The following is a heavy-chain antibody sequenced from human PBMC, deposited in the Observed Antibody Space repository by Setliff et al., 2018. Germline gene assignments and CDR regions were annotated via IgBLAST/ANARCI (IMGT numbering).Heavy chain of an antibody. CDR1: GGSVSSTSHY. Sequence: PSETLSLTCNVSGGSVSSTSHYWGWIRQPPGKGMEWIGSVYYSGYTYYNPSLKGRVTISADTSTNHFSLKLTSVTAADTAVYYCARDNTIVGATDYWGQGALVTVSS. CDR3: ARDNTIVGATDY. D-gene: IGHD1-26*01. J-gene: IGHJ4*02. V-gene: IGHV4-39*02. CDR2: VYYSGYT.